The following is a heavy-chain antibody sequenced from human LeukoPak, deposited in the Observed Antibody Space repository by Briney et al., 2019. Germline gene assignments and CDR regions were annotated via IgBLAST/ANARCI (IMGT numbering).Heavy chain of an antibody. J-gene: IGHJ4*02. CDR2: INPSGGST. V-gene: IGHV1-46*01. Sequence: ASVKLSCKASGYTFTSYYMHWVRQAPGQGLEWMGMINPSGGSTSYAQKFQGRVTMTRDTSTSTVYMELSGLRSEDTAVYYCARGYGSGSYYLLYYFDYWGQGTLVTVSS. D-gene: IGHD3-10*01. CDR3: ARGYGSGSYYLLYYFDY. CDR1: GYTFTSYY.